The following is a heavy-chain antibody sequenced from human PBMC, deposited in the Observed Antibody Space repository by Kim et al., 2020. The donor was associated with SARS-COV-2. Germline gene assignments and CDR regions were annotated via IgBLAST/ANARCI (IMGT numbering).Heavy chain of an antibody. CDR1: GGSVSSGSYY. J-gene: IGHJ6*02. Sequence: SETLSLTCTVSGGSVSSGSYYWSWIRQPPGKGLEWIGYIYYSGSTNYNPSLKSRVTISVDTSKNQFSLKLSSVTAADTAVYYCARGPYLDYGDSRYYYYYYGMDVWGQGTTVTVSS. CDR2: IYYSGST. CDR3: ARGPYLDYGDSRYYYYYYGMDV. V-gene: IGHV4-61*01. D-gene: IGHD4-17*01.